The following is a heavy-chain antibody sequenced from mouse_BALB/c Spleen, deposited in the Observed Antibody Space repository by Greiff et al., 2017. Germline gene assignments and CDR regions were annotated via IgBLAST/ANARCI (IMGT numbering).Heavy chain of an antibody. D-gene: IGHD4-1*01. CDR2: INPSNGGT. V-gene: IGHV1S81*02. CDR3: TRANWDWYFDV. CDR1: GYTFTSYY. J-gene: IGHJ1*01. Sequence: VKLVESGAELVKPGASVKLSCKASGYTFTSYYMYWVKQRPGQGLEWIGEINPSNGGTNFNEKFKSKATLTVDKSSSTAYMQLSSLTSEDSAVYDCTRANWDWYFDVWGAGTTVTVSS.